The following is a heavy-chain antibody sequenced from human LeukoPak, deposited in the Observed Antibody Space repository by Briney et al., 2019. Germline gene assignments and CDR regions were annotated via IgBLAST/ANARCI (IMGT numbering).Heavy chain of an antibody. CDR2: INSVGANT. Sequence: SRRPACAAAGFSFSAFWTRWVRQVPGDWMGWVSRINSVGANTNYADSVEGPFTTSRDNAKNTLYLQMNSLRAEHTAVYYCASGTGSYILDYWGQGTVVSVSS. D-gene: IGHD1-1*01. CDR3: ASGTGSYILDY. J-gene: IGHJ4*02. V-gene: IGHV3-74*01. CDR1: GFSFSAFW.